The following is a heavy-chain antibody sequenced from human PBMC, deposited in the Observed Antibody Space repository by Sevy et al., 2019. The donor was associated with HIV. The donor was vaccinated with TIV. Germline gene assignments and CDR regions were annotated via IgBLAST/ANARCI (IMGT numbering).Heavy chain of an antibody. CDR2: TYYRSKWYN. J-gene: IGHJ4*02. D-gene: IGHD6-6*01. Sequence: SQTLSLTCAISGDSVSSNSAAWNWIRQSPSSGLEWLGRTYYRSKWYNDYAVSVKSRITINPDTSKNQFSLQLNSVTPEDTAVYYCARAGVPARPDYFDYWGQGTLVTVSS. CDR3: ARAGVPARPDYFDY. CDR1: GDSVSSNSAA. V-gene: IGHV6-1*01.